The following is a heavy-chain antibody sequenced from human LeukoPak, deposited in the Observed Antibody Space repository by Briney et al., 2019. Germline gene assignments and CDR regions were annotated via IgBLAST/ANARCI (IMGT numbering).Heavy chain of an antibody. CDR3: ARGELVIVPAVNYYYYYMDV. D-gene: IGHD2-2*01. V-gene: IGHV4-34*01. J-gene: IGHJ6*03. CDR1: GGSFSGYY. Sequence: PSETLSLTCAVYGGSFSGYYWSWIRQPPGKGLEWIGEINQNGSTNYNPSLKSRVTISVDTSKNQFSLKLSSVTAADTAVYYCARGELVIVPAVNYYYYYMDVWGKGTTVTVSS. CDR2: INQNGST.